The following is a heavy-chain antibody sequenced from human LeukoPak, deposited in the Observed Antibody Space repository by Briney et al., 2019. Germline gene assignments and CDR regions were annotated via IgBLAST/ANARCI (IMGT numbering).Heavy chain of an antibody. CDR1: GFTFSNYA. CDR2: ISGSGGRT. V-gene: IGHV3-23*01. D-gene: IGHD3-10*01. Sequence: PGGSLRLSCAASGFTFSNYAMSWVRQAPGKGLEWVSDISGSGGRTFYADSVKGRFTISRDNSRNTVYLQMPSLGAEDTAVYYCASRGHVGSGTYSPYDFWGQGTLVTVSS. CDR3: ASRGHVGSGTYSPYDF. J-gene: IGHJ4*02.